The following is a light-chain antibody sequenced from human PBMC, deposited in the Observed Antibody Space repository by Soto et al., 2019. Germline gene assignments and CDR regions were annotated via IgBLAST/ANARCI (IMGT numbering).Light chain of an antibody. Sequence: QSALTQPASVSGSPGQSITISCTGTSSDVGGYNYVSWYQQHPGKAPKLMIYHVSNRPSGVSNRFSGSKSGNTASLTISGLLGDDEADYYCSSYASSSTLYVFGAWTKVTVL. CDR3: SSYASSSTLYV. V-gene: IGLV2-14*03. CDR2: HVS. CDR1: SSDVGGYNY. J-gene: IGLJ1*01.